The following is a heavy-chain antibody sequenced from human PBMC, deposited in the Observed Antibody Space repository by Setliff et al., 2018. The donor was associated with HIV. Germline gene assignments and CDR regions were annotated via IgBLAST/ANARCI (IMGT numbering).Heavy chain of an antibody. CDR2: ISSSSSYI. CDR3: ARRRYDFWSGYYPYYTDV. J-gene: IGHJ6*03. CDR1: GFTFSSYS. V-gene: IGHV3-21*01. D-gene: IGHD3-3*01. Sequence: GGSLRLSCAASGFTFSSYSMNWVRQAPGKGLEWVSSISSSSSYIYYADSAKGRFTISRDNAKNSLYLQMNSLRAEDTAVYYCARRRYDFWSGYYPYYTDVWGKGTTVTVSS.